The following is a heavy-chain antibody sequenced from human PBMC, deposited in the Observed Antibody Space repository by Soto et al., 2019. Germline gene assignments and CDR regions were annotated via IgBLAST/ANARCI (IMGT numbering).Heavy chain of an antibody. D-gene: IGHD3-3*01. CDR1: GFTFSSYA. V-gene: IGHV3-23*01. CDR2: ISGSGGST. J-gene: IGHJ5*02. CDR3: AKDLRGVDYDFWSGYSHAPRLNWFDP. Sequence: GGSLRLSCAASGFTFSSYAMSWVRQAPGKGLEWVSAISGSGGSTYYADSVKGRFTISRDNSKNTLYLQMNSLRAEDTAVYYCAKDLRGVDYDFWSGYSHAPRLNWFDPWGQGTLVTVSS.